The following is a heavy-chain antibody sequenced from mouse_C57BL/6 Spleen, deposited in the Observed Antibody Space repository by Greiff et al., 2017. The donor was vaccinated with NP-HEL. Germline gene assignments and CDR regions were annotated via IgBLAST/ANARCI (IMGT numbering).Heavy chain of an antibody. J-gene: IGHJ2*01. V-gene: IGHV1-81*01. D-gene: IGHD1-1*01. CDR3: AEITTVVDGY. CDR2: IYPRSGNT. CDR1: GYTFTSYG. Sequence: QVQLQQSGAELARPGASVKLSCKASGYTFTSYGISWVKQRTGQGLEWIGEIYPRSGNTYYNEKFKGKATLTADKSSSTAYMELRSLTSEDSAVYFCAEITTVVDGYWGQGTTLTVSS.